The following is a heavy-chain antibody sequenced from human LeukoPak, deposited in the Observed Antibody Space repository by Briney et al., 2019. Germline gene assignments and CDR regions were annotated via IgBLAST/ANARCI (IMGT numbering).Heavy chain of an antibody. J-gene: IGHJ4*02. V-gene: IGHV3-30*02. CDR1: GFTFSSYG. CDR2: IRYDGSNK. CDR3: AKGSRRWLQSPLDY. D-gene: IGHD5-24*01. Sequence: GGSLRLSCAASGFTFSSYGMHWVRQAPGKGLEWVAFIRYDGSNKYYADSVKGRFTISRDNSKNTLYLQMNSLRAEDTAVYYCAKGSRRWLQSPLDYWGQGTLVTVSS.